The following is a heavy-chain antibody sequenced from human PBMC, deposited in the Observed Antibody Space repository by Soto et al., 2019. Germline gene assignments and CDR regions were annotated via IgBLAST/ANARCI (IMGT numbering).Heavy chain of an antibody. CDR2: INSDGSST. CDR1: GFTFSSYW. CDR3: ARASGSSGWYWVFFP. Sequence: VQLVESGGGLVQPGGSLRLSCAASGFTFSSYWMHWVRQAPGKGLVWVSRINSDGSSTSYADSVKGRFTISRDNAKNTLYLQMNSLRAEDTAVYYCARASGSSGWYWVFFPWGQGTLVTVFS. J-gene: IGHJ5*02. D-gene: IGHD6-19*01. V-gene: IGHV3-74*01.